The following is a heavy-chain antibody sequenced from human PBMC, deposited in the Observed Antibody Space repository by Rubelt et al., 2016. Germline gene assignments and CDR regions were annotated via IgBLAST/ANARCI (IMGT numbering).Heavy chain of an antibody. CDR2: ISSSSSYI. Sequence: SISSSSSYIYYADSVKGRFTISRDNAKNSLYLQMNSLRAEDTAVYYCARYPFRSYFDYWGQGTLVTVSS. CDR3: ARYPFRSYFDY. D-gene: IGHD3-3*02. V-gene: IGHV3-21*01. J-gene: IGHJ4*01.